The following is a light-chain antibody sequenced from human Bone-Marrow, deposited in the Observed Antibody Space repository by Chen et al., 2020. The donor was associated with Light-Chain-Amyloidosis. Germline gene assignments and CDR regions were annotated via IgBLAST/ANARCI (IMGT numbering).Light chain of an antibody. CDR1: QSLLHSDGHTY. J-gene: IGKJ4*01. CDR3: MRGKYWPT. CDR2: KVS. Sequence: EVVMTQSPLSLPVTLGQPASISCSSSQSLLHSDGHTYLSWFHQRPGQSPRRLLYKVSNRDSGVPDRFSGSGFGTDFTLKISRVEAEDVGVYFCMRGKYWPTFGGGTKVELK. V-gene: IGKV2-30*02.